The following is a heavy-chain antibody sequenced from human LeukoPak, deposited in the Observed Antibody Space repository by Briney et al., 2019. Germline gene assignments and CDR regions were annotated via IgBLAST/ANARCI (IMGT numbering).Heavy chain of an antibody. CDR1: GYTFTGYY. CDR3: AGLYDILTKLYYYYGMDV. J-gene: IGHJ6*02. CDR2: INPNSGGT. D-gene: IGHD3-9*01. Sequence: ASVKVSCKASGYTFTGYYMHWVRQAPGQGLEWMGWINPNSGGTNYAQKFQGRVTMTRDTSISTAYMELSRLRSDDTAVYYCAGLYDILTKLYYYYGMDVWGQGTTVTVSS. V-gene: IGHV1-2*02.